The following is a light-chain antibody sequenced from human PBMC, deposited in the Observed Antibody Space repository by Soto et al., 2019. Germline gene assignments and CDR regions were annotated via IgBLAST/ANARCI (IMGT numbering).Light chain of an antibody. J-gene: IGKJ1*01. V-gene: IGKV3-20*01. Sequence: EIVLTQSPGTLSLSPGDRATLSCRTSQSVTSSYLAWYQQKPGQAPRLVIYDASSRAVGIPDRFSGSWSGTDFTLAISRLEPEDFAVYYCQLYNSSMWTFGQGTKVEIK. CDR3: QLYNSSMWT. CDR1: QSVTSSY. CDR2: DAS.